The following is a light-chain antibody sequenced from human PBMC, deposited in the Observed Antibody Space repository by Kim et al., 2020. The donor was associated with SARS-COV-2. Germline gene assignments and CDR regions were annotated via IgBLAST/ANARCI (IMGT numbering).Light chain of an antibody. CDR1: SSNIGCNT. J-gene: IGLJ3*02. Sequence: QSVLTQPPSASGTPGQRVSISCSGSSSNIGCNTVNWYQQFPGTAPKLLIYTNNQWPSGFPDRFSGSKSGTSASLAISGLQSEDEAHYYCAAWDDSLNGWVFGGGTQLTVL. CDR2: TNN. CDR3: AAWDDSLNGWV. V-gene: IGLV1-44*01.